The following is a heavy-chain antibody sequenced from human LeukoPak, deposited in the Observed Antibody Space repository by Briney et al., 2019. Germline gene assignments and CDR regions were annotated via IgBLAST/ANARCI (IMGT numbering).Heavy chain of an antibody. CDR1: GLTFSTYS. CDR3: ARPRTGSGYDY. D-gene: IGHD6-19*01. Sequence: GGSLRLSCAASGLTFSTYSMNWVRQAPGKGLNWVSSISSSSSYIYYADSVKGRFTISRDNAKNSLYLQMNSLRAEDTAVYYCARPRTGSGYDYWGQGTLVTVSS. J-gene: IGHJ4*02. V-gene: IGHV3-21*01. CDR2: ISSSSSYI.